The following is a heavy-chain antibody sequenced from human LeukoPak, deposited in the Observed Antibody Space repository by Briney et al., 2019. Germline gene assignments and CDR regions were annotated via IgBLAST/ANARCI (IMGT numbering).Heavy chain of an antibody. V-gene: IGHV4-39*01. CDR3: ARLGYCSGGSCHHDY. J-gene: IGHJ4*02. CDR2: IYYSGST. Sequence: SETLSLTCTVSGGSISSNIYYWAWIRQPPGTGLEWIATIYYSGSTYYNPSLKSRFTISVDTSKNQFSLKMTSVTAADTAVYYCARLGYCSGGSCHHDYWGQGTLVTVSS. CDR1: GGSISSNIYY. D-gene: IGHD2-15*01.